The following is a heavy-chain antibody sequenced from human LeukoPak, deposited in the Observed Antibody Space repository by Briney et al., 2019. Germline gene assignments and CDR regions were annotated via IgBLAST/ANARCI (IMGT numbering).Heavy chain of an antibody. CDR2: VHYSGSA. CDR3: VRGQFFFAF. D-gene: IGHD5-24*01. V-gene: IGHV4-34*01. Sequence: KPSETLSLTCAVYGGSFSGYYWSWIRQPPGKGLEWIGEVHYSGSANYNPSLKSRVTISVDTSKNQFSLTLTSVTAADTAVYYCVRGQFFFAFWGRGTPVTVSS. CDR1: GGSFSGYY. J-gene: IGHJ2*01.